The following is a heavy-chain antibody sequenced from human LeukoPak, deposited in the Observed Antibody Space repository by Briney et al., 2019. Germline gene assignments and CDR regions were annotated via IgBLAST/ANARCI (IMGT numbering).Heavy chain of an antibody. V-gene: IGHV3-33*06. CDR3: AKDRCSSTSCYDFDY. CDR1: GFTFSSYG. Sequence: PGGSLRLSCAASGFTFSSYGMHWVCQAPGKGLEWVAVIWYDGSNKYYADSVKGRFTISRDNSKNTLYLQMNSLRAEDTAVYYCAKDRCSSTSCYDFDYWGQGTLVTVSS. CDR2: IWYDGSNK. J-gene: IGHJ4*02. D-gene: IGHD2-2*01.